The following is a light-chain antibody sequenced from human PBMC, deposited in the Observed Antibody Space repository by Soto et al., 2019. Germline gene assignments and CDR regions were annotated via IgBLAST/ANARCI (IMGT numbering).Light chain of an antibody. CDR1: ERIYSAY. Sequence: EIVLAQSPATLSLSPWERATLSCRASERIYSAYLGWYQQKPGQAPRLLIYGTSSRATGIPDRFSGSGSGTDFTLTISRLEPEDFAVYYCQQYGNSPITFGQGTRLEIK. J-gene: IGKJ5*01. V-gene: IGKV3-20*01. CDR2: GTS. CDR3: QQYGNSPIT.